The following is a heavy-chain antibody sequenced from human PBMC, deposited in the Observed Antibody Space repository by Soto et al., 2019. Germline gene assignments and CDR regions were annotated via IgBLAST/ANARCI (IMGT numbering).Heavy chain of an antibody. D-gene: IGHD3-22*01. V-gene: IGHV3-21*01. CDR1: GFTFSSYS. Sequence: EVQLVESGGGLVKPGGSLRLSCAASGFTFSSYSMNWVRQAPGKGLEWVSSISSSSSYIYYADSVKGRFTISRDNAKNSLYLQMNSLRAEDTAVYYCARALSSGYYYVYWGQGTLVTVSS. CDR3: ARALSSGYYYVY. J-gene: IGHJ4*02. CDR2: ISSSSSYI.